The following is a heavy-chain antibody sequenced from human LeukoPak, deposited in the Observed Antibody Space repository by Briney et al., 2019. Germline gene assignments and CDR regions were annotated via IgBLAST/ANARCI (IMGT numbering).Heavy chain of an antibody. CDR2: INSDGSST. CDR1: GFTFSSYW. J-gene: IGHJ4*02. D-gene: IGHD2-15*01. CDR3: AKGSPYYFDY. Sequence: PGGSLRLSCAASGFTFSSYWMYWVRQAPGRGLVWVSGINSDGSSTNYADSVKGRFTISRDNAKNTLYLQMNSLRAEDTAVYYCAKGSPYYFDYWGQGTLVTVSS. V-gene: IGHV3-74*01.